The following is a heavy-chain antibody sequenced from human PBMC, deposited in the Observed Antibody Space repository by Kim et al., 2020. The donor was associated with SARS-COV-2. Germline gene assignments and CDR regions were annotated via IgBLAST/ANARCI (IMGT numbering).Heavy chain of an antibody. CDR2: IYYSGST. CDR1: GGSISSSSYY. J-gene: IGHJ6*03. D-gene: IGHD3-10*01. V-gene: IGHV4-39*01. Sequence: SETLSLTCTVSGGSISSSSYYWGWIRQPPGKGLEWIGSIYYSGSTYYNPPLKSRVTISVDTSKNQFSLKLSSVTAADTAVYYCATIVWFGELNPYYYYMDVWGKETTVTVSS. CDR3: ATIVWFGELNPYYYYMDV.